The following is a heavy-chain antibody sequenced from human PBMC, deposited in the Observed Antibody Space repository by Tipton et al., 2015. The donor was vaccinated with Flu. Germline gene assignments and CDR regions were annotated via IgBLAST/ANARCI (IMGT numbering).Heavy chain of an antibody. J-gene: IGHJ4*02. D-gene: IGHD6-6*01. CDR3: AKVSSSSSSYYLDY. V-gene: IGHV4-39*07. Sequence: TLSLTCTVSGGSITSSSYYWGWIRQPPGKGLEWIGNIFYSGSTFYNPSLKSRVTISVDTSKNQFSLKLSSVTAADTAVYYCAKVSSSSSSYYLDYWGQGILVTVSS. CDR2: IFYSGST. CDR1: GGSITSSSYY.